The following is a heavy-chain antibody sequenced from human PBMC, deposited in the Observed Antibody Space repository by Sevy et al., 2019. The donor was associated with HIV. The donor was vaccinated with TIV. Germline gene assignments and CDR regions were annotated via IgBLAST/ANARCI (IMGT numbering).Heavy chain of an antibody. V-gene: IGHV4-39*01. D-gene: IGHD2-15*01. Sequence: SETLSLTCSVSNASISSSSYYWGWVRQPSGKALEWIGIIYYSGTTYYSPSHKSRVTISVDTSKNQFFLDLRSMTATDTAVYYCVRHSDSRRLSWLDTWGQGILVTVSS. CDR1: NASISSSSYY. CDR2: IYYSGTT. CDR3: VRHSDSRRLSWLDT. J-gene: IGHJ5*02.